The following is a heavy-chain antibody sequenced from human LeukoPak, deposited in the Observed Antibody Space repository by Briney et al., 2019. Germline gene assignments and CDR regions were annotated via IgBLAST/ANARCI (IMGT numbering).Heavy chain of an antibody. CDR2: ISGSGGST. J-gene: IGHJ3*02. D-gene: IGHD3-22*01. V-gene: IGHV3-23*01. Sequence: GGSLRLSCAASGFTFSSYGMSWVRQAPGKGLEWVSAISGSGGSTYYADSVKGRFTISRDNSKNTLYLQMNSLRAEDTAVYYCXXXXXXXXXXXYYHTNFDAFDIWGQGTMVTVSS. CDR1: GFTFSSYG. CDR3: XXXXXXXXXXXYYHTNFDAFDI.